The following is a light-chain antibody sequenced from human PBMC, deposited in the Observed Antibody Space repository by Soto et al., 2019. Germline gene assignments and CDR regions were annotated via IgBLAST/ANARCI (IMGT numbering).Light chain of an antibody. J-gene: IGKJ1*01. CDR2: GAS. V-gene: IGKV3-15*01. Sequence: EIVLTQSPGTLSVSPGERATLSCRASQSVSSKLAWYQQKPGQAPRLLFYGASTGATGIPARFSGSGSETVFTLSISSLQSEDFAVYYCQQYNNWPGTFGQGTKV. CDR3: QQYNNWPGT. CDR1: QSVSSK.